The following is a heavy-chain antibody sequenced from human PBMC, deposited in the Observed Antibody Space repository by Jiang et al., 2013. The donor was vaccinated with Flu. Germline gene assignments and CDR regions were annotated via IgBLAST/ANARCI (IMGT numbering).Heavy chain of an antibody. CDR2: SIIVGAP. D-gene: IGHD4-17*01. Sequence: SLTCTVSGGSISSSHYLRGAGSASPQGRGWSGLGVSIIVGAPTTTRPLKSRVTMSVDTSKNQFSLKLSSVTAADTAVYYCARLDYGDGYYYYGMDVWGQGTTVTVSS. V-gene: IGHV4-39*01. J-gene: IGHJ6*02. CDR1: GGSISSSHYL. CDR3: ARLDYGDGYYYYGMDV.